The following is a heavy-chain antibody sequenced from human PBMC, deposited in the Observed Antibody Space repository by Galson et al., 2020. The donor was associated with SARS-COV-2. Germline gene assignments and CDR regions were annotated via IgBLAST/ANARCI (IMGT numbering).Heavy chain of an antibody. Sequence: PSETLSLTCTVSGASISSNSQCWDWNRQPPGKGLEWIGTIYYSGDTYYNPSLKSRVTISADTSKDQFSLRLSSVTAADTAVYFCARHGEYLDDVWGSHRYPIFDYWGQGTLVTVSS. CDR3: ARHGEYLDDVWGSHRYPIFDY. V-gene: IGHV4-39*01. D-gene: IGHD3-16*02. J-gene: IGHJ4*02. CDR2: IYYSGDT. CDR1: GASISSNSQC.